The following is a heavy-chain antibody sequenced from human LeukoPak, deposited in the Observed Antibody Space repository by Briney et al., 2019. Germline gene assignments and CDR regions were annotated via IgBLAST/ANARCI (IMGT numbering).Heavy chain of an antibody. Sequence: GGSLRLSCAASGFTFSSYSMNWVRQAPGKGLEWVSSISSSSGYIYYADSVKGRFTISRDNAKNSLYLQMNSLRAEDTAVYYCARVGGTGTRGNWFDPWGQGTLVTVSS. CDR2: ISSSSGYI. D-gene: IGHD1-7*01. CDR1: GFTFSSYS. CDR3: ARVGGTGTRGNWFDP. V-gene: IGHV3-21*01. J-gene: IGHJ5*02.